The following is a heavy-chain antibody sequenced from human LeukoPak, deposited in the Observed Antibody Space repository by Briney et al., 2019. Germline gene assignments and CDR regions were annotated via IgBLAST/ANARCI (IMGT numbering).Heavy chain of an antibody. V-gene: IGHV3-23*01. Sequence: PGGSLRLSCAASGFTFSSYAMSWVRQAPGKGLEWVSAISGSGGSTYYADSVKGRFTISRDNSKNTLYLQMNSLRAEDTAVYYCAREGNNYYDSSGYYYVDYWGQGTLVTVSS. D-gene: IGHD3-22*01. CDR3: AREGNNYYDSSGYYYVDY. CDR1: GFTFSSYA. CDR2: ISGSGGST. J-gene: IGHJ4*02.